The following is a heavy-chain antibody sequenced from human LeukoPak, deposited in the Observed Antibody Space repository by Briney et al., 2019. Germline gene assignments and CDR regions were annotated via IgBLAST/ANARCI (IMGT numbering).Heavy chain of an antibody. D-gene: IGHD5-18*01. CDR2: IDPSDSYT. J-gene: IGHJ4*02. Sequence: GESLRISCKGSGYSFTSYWISWVRQMPGKGGGWMGRIDPSDSYTNYSPSFQGHVTISADKSISTAYLQWSSLKASDTAMYYCARLTTAMVRRGYYFDYWGQGTLVTVSS. CDR3: ARLTTAMVRRGYYFDY. V-gene: IGHV5-10-1*01. CDR1: GYSFTSYW.